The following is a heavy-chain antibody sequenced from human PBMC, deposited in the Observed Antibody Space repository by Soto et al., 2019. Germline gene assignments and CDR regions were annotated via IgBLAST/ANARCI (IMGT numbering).Heavy chain of an antibody. CDR2: ISYSGST. CDR3: ARGSIEYRVIAY. Sequence: PSETLSLTCTVSGVSISSYYWSWIRQPPGRGLEWIGYISYSGSTNYNPSLKSRLTISVDTSKNQFSLKLSSVTAADTAVYYCARGSIEYRVIAYWGQGTLVTVSS. CDR1: GVSISSYY. D-gene: IGHD1-1*01. V-gene: IGHV4-59*12. J-gene: IGHJ4*02.